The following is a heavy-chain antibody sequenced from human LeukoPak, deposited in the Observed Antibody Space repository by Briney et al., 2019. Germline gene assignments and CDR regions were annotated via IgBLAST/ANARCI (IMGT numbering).Heavy chain of an antibody. J-gene: IGHJ2*01. CDR3: ARYLAAGYFDL. Sequence: PSETLSLTCTVSGGSIVSYYWSWIRQPPGKRLEWIGYIYYTGSTNYNPSLKSRVTISVDTFKNQLSLKLSSVTAADTAVYYCARYLAAGYFDLWGRGTLVTVSS. D-gene: IGHD6-25*01. CDR1: GGSIVSYY. V-gene: IGHV4-59*08. CDR2: IYYTGST.